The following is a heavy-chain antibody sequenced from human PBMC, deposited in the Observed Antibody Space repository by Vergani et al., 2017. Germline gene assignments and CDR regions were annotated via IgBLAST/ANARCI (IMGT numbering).Heavy chain of an antibody. J-gene: IGHJ1*01. D-gene: IGHD3-10*01. CDR1: GFTFDTYT. V-gene: IGHV3-23*01. CDR3: TTAWGLYYLHGEYFQY. CDR2: ISSGGGDI. Sequence: EVQLLESGGGLVQPGGSRRLSCAGAGFTFDTYTMAYVRQAPGKGLEWVATISSGGGDIFYAESVKGRLTISRDNSKNTLFLQMNSLKDEDTAVYYCTTAWGLYYLHGEYFQYWGRGTLVSVSS.